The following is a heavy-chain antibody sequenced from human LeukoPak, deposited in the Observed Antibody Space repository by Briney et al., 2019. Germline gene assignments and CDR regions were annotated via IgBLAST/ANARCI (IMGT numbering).Heavy chain of an antibody. D-gene: IGHD5-12*01. CDR1: GGSISSGGYS. CDR3: ARSGYGYYFDY. Sequence: PSQTLSLTCAVSGGSISSGGYSWSWIRQPPGKGLEWIGYIYYSGSTYYNPSLKSRVTISVDTSKNQFSLKLSSVTAADTAVYYCARSGYGYYFDYWGQGTLVTVSS. J-gene: IGHJ4*02. V-gene: IGHV4-30-4*07. CDR2: IYYSGST.